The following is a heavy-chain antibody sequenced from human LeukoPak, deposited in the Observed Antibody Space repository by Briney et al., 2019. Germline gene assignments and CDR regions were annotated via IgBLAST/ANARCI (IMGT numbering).Heavy chain of an antibody. J-gene: IGHJ4*02. CDR1: GFTFSSYG. D-gene: IGHD1-20*01. CDR2: ISHDGENK. V-gene: IGHV3-30*02. CDR3: ATITGSPDY. Sequence: GGSLRLSCAASGFTFSSYGMHWVRQAPGKGLEWVALISHDGENKFYADSVKGRFTISRDNSKNTVYLQMGSLRAEDTSLYYCATITGSPDYWGQGSLVTVSS.